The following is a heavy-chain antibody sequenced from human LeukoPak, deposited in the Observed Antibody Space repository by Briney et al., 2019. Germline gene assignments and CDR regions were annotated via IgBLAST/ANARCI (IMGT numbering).Heavy chain of an antibody. Sequence: ASVKVSCKASGYTFTGYYMHWVRQAHGQGLEWMGRINPNSGGTNYAQKFQGRVTMTRDTSISTAYMELSRLRSDDTAVYYCARGGNYVWRSYLAFDIWGQGTMVTVSS. J-gene: IGHJ3*02. D-gene: IGHD3-16*02. CDR3: ARGGNYVWRSYLAFDI. V-gene: IGHV1-2*06. CDR1: GYTFTGYY. CDR2: INPNSGGT.